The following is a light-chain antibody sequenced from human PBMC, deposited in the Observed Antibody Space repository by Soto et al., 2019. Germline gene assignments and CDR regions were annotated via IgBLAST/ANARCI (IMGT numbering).Light chain of an antibody. J-gene: IGLJ2*01. CDR3: QSYDSSLSVV. V-gene: IGLV1-40*01. CDR2: GNS. Sequence: QAVVTQPPSVSGAPGQRVTISCTGSSSNIGAGYDVHWYQQLPGTAPKLLIYGNSNRPSGVPDRFSGSKSGTSASLAITGRQAEDEADYYCQSYDSSLSVVFGGGTTLPVL. CDR1: SSNIGAGYD.